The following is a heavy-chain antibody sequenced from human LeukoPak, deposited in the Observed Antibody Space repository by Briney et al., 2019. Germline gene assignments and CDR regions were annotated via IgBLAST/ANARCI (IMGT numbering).Heavy chain of an antibody. CDR1: GFTFSSYA. Sequence: GGSLRLSCSASGFTFSSYAMHWVRQAPGKGLEYVSAISSNGGVTYYADSVKSRFTISRDNSKNTLYLQMSSLRAADMAAYYCVKSFCSSISCPDYWGQGTLVTVSS. D-gene: IGHD2-2*01. J-gene: IGHJ4*02. CDR2: ISSNGGVT. V-gene: IGHV3-64D*09. CDR3: VKSFCSSISCPDY.